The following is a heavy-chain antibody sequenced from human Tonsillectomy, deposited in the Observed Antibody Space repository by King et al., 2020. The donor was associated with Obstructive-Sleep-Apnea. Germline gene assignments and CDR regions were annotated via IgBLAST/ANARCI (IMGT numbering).Heavy chain of an antibody. J-gene: IGHJ6*02. D-gene: IGHD4-17*01. V-gene: IGHV4-34*01. Sequence: VQLPQWGAGLLKPSETLSLPCAVYGGSFSGYYWSWIRQPPGKGLEWIGEINHSGSTNYNPSLKSRVTISVDTSKNQFSLKLSSVTAADTAVYYCARIFSGGEDYYYYYGMDVWGQGTTVTVSS. CDR2: INHSGST. CDR1: GGSFSGYY. CDR3: ARIFSGGEDYYYYYGMDV.